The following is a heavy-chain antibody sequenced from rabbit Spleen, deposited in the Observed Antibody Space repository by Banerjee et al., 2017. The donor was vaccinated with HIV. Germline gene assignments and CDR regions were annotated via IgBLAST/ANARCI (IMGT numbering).Heavy chain of an antibody. V-gene: IGHV1S40*01. J-gene: IGHJ4*01. CDR3: ARGSATMTMVIIGYYLSL. CDR2: INAVTGKA. D-gene: IGHD2-1*01. CDR1: GFSLNSGYD. Sequence: QSLEESGGGLVKPGASLTLTCKASGFSLNSGYDMCWVRQAPGKGLEWIACINAVTGKAVYASWAKGRFTFSKTSSTTVTLQMTTLTAADTATYFCARGSATMTMVIIGYYLSLWGPGTLVTVS.